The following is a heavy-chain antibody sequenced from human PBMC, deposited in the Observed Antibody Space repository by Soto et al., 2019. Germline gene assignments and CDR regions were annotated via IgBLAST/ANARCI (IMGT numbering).Heavy chain of an antibody. CDR2: IHYTGRT. D-gene: IGHD3-16*01. CDR3: ARAPHSLGAYYAMDV. V-gene: IGHV4-31*03. J-gene: IGHJ6*02. CDR1: GDSISSTGLY. Sequence: SETLALTCSVSGDSISSTGLYWGWIRQRPGKALEWIGNIHYTGRTSYNPSLKSRLAISLDASKNQFSLSLSSVTSADTAVYYCARAPHSLGAYYAMDVGG.